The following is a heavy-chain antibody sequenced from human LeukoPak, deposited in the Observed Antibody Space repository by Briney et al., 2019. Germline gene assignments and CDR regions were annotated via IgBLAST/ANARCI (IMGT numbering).Heavy chain of an antibody. V-gene: IGHV3-23*01. CDR2: LSGNNGDT. D-gene: IGHD6-6*01. J-gene: IGHJ4*02. CDR1: GFTFNNYA. CDR3: AKTRHDISILDS. Sequence: GGSLRLSCAASGFTFNNYAMSWVRQAPGKGLEWVSTLSGNNGDTYNADSVKGRFTISRDNSKDTLYLQLNSLRAEDTAVYYCAKTRHDISILDSWGQGTLVTVSS.